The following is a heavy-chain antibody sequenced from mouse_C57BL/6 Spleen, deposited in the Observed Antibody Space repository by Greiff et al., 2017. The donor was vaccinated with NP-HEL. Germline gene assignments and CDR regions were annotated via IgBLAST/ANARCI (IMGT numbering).Heavy chain of an antibody. J-gene: IGHJ3*01. CDR1: GYTFTSYW. CDR2: INPSNSGT. V-gene: IGHV1-53*01. Sequence: QVQLQQPGTELVKPGASVKLSCKASGYTFTSYWMHWVKQRPGQGLEWIGNINPSNSGTNYNEKFKSKATLTVDKSSSTADMQLSSLPSEDSAVYYCARLEGPSYYDYDRALSYWGQGTLVTVSA. CDR3: ARLEGPSYYDYDRALSY. D-gene: IGHD2-4*01.